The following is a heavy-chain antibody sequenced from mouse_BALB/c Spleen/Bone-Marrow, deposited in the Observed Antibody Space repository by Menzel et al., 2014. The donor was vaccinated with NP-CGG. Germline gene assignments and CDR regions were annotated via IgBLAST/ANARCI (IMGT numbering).Heavy chain of an antibody. J-gene: IGHJ2*01. V-gene: IGHV1S81*02. Sequence: QVQLQQSGAELVKPGASVKLSCKASVYTFTSYWMHWVKQSPGQGLEWIGDINPSNGRTNYNEKFKSKATLTVDKSSSTAYMQLSSLTSEDSAVYYCARRTSTVVATDYWGQGTTLTVSA. CDR2: INPSNGRT. D-gene: IGHD1-1*01. CDR1: VYTFTSYW. CDR3: ARRTSTVVATDY.